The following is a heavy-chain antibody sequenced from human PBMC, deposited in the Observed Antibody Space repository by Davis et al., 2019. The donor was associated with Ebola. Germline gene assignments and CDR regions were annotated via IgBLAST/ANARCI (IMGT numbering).Heavy chain of an antibody. CDR3: ARDSVVGIFGVDTIDY. CDR1: GFTFSSYA. V-gene: IGHV3-23*01. CDR2: ISGSGGST. J-gene: IGHJ4*02. D-gene: IGHD3-3*01. Sequence: GESLKISCAASGFTFSSYAMSWVRQAPGKGLEWVSAISGSGGSTYYADSVKGRFTISRDNSKNTLYLQMNSLRAEDTAVYYCARDSVVGIFGVDTIDYWGQGTLVTVSS.